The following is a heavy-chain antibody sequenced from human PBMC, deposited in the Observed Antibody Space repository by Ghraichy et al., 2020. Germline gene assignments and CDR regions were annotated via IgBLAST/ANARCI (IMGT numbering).Heavy chain of an antibody. Sequence: ASVKVSCKASGYTFTDYYIHWVRQAPGQGLEWMGWINPHSGDTNYAQKFQGWVTVTRDTSISTAYMEVSRLTSDDTAVYYCARDLPFSGGRQFGMDVWGQGTTVTVSS. CDR2: INPHSGDT. CDR1: GYTFTDYY. V-gene: IGHV1-2*04. CDR3: ARDLPFSGGRQFGMDV. J-gene: IGHJ6*02. D-gene: IGHD2-15*01.